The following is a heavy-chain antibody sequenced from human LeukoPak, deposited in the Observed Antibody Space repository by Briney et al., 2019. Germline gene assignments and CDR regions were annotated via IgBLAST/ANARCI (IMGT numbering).Heavy chain of an antibody. CDR2: IYPGDSDT. J-gene: IGHJ5*02. CDR3: ARREGAAAAGIFDP. D-gene: IGHD6-13*01. CDR1: GYSFTSYW. Sequence: GESLKISCKGSGYSFTSYWIGWVRQMPGKGLEWMGIIYPGDSDTRYSPSFQGQVTISADKSISTAYLLWSTLRASDTAVYYCARREGAAAAGIFDPWGQGTLVTVSS. V-gene: IGHV5-51*01.